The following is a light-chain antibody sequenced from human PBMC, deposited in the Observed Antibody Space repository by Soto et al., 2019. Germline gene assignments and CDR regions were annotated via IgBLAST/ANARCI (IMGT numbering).Light chain of an antibody. V-gene: IGKV3-15*01. CDR1: QSVSSN. CDR3: QQYNNWPPIT. J-gene: IGKJ5*01. Sequence: IVMSQSLSTRSVSPGVRATLSCRASQSVSSNLAWYQQKPGQAPRLLIYGASTRATGIPARFSGSGSGTEFTLTISSLQSEDFAVYYCQQYNNWPPITFGQGTRLEI. CDR2: GAS.